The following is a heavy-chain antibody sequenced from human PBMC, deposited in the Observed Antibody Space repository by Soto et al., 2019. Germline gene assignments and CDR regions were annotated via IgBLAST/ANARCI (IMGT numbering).Heavy chain of an antibody. CDR1: GGTYSIYA. D-gene: IGHD3-22*01. V-gene: IGHV1-69*13. CDR2: IIPIFGTA. CDR3: AREYYYDSSGANKRNYYYYYGMDV. Sequence: LVKGACKTSGGTYSIYAGSWVRQKKRQGLEWMGGIIPIFGTANYAQKFQGRVTLTADESTSTAYMEVSSLRSEDTAVYYCAREYYYDSSGANKRNYYYYYGMDVWGQGTTVTVSS. J-gene: IGHJ6*02.